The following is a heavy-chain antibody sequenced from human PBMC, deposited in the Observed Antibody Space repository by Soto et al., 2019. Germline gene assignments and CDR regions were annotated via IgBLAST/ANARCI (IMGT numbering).Heavy chain of an antibody. CDR2: ISWNSGSI. CDR3: AKDGATKGWPFDY. V-gene: IGHV3-9*01. Sequence: EVQLVESGGGLVQPGRSLRPSCAASGFTFDDYAMHWVRQAPGKGLEWVSGISWNSGSIGYADSVKGRFTISRDNAKNSLYLQMNSLRPEDTALYYCAKDGATKGWPFDYWGQGTLVTVSS. CDR1: GFTFDDYA. D-gene: IGHD1-26*01. J-gene: IGHJ4*02.